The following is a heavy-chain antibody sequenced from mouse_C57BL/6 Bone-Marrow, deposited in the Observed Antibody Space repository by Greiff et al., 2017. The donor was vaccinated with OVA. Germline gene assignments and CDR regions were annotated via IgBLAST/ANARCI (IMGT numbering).Heavy chain of an antibody. CDR2: IYPRSGNT. D-gene: IGHD1-1*01. CDR1: GYTFTSYG. CDR3: ARYGGGAMDY. J-gene: IGHJ4*01. Sequence: VQLQQSGAELARPGASVKLSCKASGYTFTSYGISWVKQRPGQGLEWIGEIYPRSGNTYYNEKFKGKATLTADKSSSTAYLELRSLTSEDSAVYFCARYGGGAMDYWGQGTSVTVSS. V-gene: IGHV1-81*01.